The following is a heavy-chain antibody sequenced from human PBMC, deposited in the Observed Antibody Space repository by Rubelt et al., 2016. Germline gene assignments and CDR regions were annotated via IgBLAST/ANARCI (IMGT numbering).Heavy chain of an antibody. CDR3: ARDWATRYYFDY. Sequence: RRSGRQAPGKGLEWVANIRQDGSEKYYLDSVKGRFTISRDNAKNSLYLQMNSLRDEDTAVYYCARDWATRYYFDYWGQGALVTVSS. J-gene: IGHJ4*02. V-gene: IGHV3-7*01. CDR2: IRQDGSEK. D-gene: IGHD5-12*01.